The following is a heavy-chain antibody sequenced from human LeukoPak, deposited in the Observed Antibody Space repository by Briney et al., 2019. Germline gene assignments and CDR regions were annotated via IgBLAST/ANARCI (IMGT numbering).Heavy chain of an antibody. CDR3: ARAPKYCSGGSCYWSWWFDP. Sequence: GASVKVSCKASGGTFSSYAISWVRQAPGQGLEWMGRIIPILGIANYAQKFQGRVTITADKSTSTAYMELSSLRSEDTAVYYCARAPKYCSGGSCYWSWWFDPWGQGTLVTVSS. CDR2: IIPILGIA. V-gene: IGHV1-69*04. D-gene: IGHD2-15*01. CDR1: GGTFSSYA. J-gene: IGHJ5*02.